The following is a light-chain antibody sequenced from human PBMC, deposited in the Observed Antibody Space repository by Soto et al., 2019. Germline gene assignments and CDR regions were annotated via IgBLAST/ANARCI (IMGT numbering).Light chain of an antibody. V-gene: IGKV3-11*01. Sequence: EIVVTQTPAALSLPPGERATIFCKTSQTISKYLVWYQQKPGKAPRLLINNASNRATGIPDRFNGSGSGTDFTLTINSLEPEDFAVYYCQQRSNWPVTFGGGTKVDI. CDR2: NAS. CDR1: QTISKY. J-gene: IGKJ4*01. CDR3: QQRSNWPVT.